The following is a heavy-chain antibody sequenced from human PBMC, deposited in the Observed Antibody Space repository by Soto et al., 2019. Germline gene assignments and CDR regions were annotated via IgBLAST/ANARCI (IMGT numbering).Heavy chain of an antibody. CDR2: ISSNGGST. CDR3: ARDGGDYYLDY. D-gene: IGHD2-21*01. V-gene: IGHV3-64*01. Sequence: EVQLVESGGGLVQPGGSLRLSCAASGFTFSSYAMHWVRQAPGKGLEYVSAISSNGGSTYYANSVKGRFTISRDKSKNTLYLQMGSLRAEDMAVYYCARDGGDYYLDYWGQGTLVTVSS. J-gene: IGHJ4*02. CDR1: GFTFSSYA.